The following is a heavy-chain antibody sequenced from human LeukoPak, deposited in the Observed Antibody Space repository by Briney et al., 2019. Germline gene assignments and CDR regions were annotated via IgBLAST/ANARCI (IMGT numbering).Heavy chain of an antibody. Sequence: PGGSLRLSCAASGFTFSSYSMNWVRQAPGKGLEWVSSISSSSSYIYYADSVKGRFTISRDNAKNSLYLQMNSLRAEDTAVYYCARWGRSGWYDNAFDIWGQGTMVTVSS. CDR1: GFTFSSYS. CDR3: ARWGRSGWYDNAFDI. J-gene: IGHJ3*02. V-gene: IGHV3-21*01. CDR2: ISSSSSYI. D-gene: IGHD6-19*01.